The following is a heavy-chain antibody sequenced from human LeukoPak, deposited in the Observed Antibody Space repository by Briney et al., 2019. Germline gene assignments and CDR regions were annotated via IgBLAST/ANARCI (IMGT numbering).Heavy chain of an antibody. J-gene: IGHJ4*02. D-gene: IGHD5-18*01. Sequence: GGPLRLSCVASGFTFSNHAMNWVRQAPGEGLEWVSVISGGGETSYYADSVKGRFTISRDNSKNTIYLQMNSLGAEDTAVYYCVKGLRSYGYSLFDYWGQGSLVTVSS. V-gene: IGHV3-23*01. CDR2: ISGGGETS. CDR1: GFTFSNHA. CDR3: VKGLRSYGYSLFDY.